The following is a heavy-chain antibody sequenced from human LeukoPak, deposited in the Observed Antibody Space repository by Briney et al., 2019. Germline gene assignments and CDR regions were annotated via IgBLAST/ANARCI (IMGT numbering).Heavy chain of an antibody. CDR3: ARGVAGGWVLFDY. D-gene: IGHD6-19*01. CDR2: IIPILGIA. CDR1: GGTFSSYT. J-gene: IGHJ4*02. V-gene: IGHV1-69*02. Sequence: GASVKVSCKASGGTFSSYTISWVRQAPGQGLECMGRIIPILGIANYAQKFQGRVTITADKSTSTAYMELSSLRSEDTAVYYCARGVAGGWVLFDYWGQGTLVTVSS.